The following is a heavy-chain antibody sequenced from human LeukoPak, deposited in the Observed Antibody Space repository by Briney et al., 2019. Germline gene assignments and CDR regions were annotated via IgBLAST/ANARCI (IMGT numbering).Heavy chain of an antibody. Sequence: SETLSLTCTVSGGSISSYYWSWIRQPAGKGLEWIGRIYTSGSTNYNPSLKSRVTMSVDTSKNQFSLKLSSVTAADTAVYYCARDLSIQLWSYFDYWGQGTLATVSS. CDR3: ARDLSIQLWSYFDY. CDR1: GGSISSYY. D-gene: IGHD5-18*01. J-gene: IGHJ4*02. V-gene: IGHV4-4*07. CDR2: IYTSGST.